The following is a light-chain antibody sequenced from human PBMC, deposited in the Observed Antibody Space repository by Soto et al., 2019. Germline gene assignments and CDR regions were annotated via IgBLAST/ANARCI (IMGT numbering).Light chain of an antibody. Sequence: DMHLPHSPSPQSASEGDIHTGTFRASQSISSWLAWYQQKPGKAPKLLIYKASSLESGVPSRFSGSGSGTEFTLTISSLQPDDFAVYYCQQRSKWPITFGQGTRLEI. CDR3: QQRSKWPIT. CDR2: KAS. J-gene: IGKJ5*01. CDR1: QSISSW. V-gene: IGKV1-5*03.